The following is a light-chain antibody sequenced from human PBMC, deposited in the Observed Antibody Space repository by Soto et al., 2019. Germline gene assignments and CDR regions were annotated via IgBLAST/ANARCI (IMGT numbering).Light chain of an antibody. Sequence: QSVLTQPPSVSAAPGQRVTISCSGSTSNIGSNYVTWYQQVPGTAPKLLIYDNNKRPSGIPDRFSGSRSGTSATLDITELQTGDEADYYCASWDRSLSAGRVFGGGTKVTVL. CDR3: ASWDRSLSAGRV. CDR1: TSNIGSNY. V-gene: IGLV1-51*01. J-gene: IGLJ3*02. CDR2: DNN.